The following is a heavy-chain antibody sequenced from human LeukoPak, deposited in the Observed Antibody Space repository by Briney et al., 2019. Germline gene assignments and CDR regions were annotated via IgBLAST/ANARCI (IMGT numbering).Heavy chain of an antibody. Sequence: GGSLRLPCVASGFTFSNYWMHWVRQPPGKGLVWVSRIYVDGRTTNYADSVKGRFTISRDNAKNTLYLQMNSLRAEDTAVYYCARRDGYNRGTFDYWGQGTLVTVSS. CDR2: IYVDGRTT. J-gene: IGHJ4*02. CDR1: GFTFSNYW. CDR3: ARRDGYNRGTFDY. D-gene: IGHD5-24*01. V-gene: IGHV3-74*01.